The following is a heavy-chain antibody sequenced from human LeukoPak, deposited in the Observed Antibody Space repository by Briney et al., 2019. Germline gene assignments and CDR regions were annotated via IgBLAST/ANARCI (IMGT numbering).Heavy chain of an antibody. CDR1: GFTFSSYA. Sequence: PGGSLRLSCAASGFTFSSYAMSWVRQAPGKGLEWVSAISGSGGSTYYADSVKGRFTISRDNSKNTLYLQMNSLRAEDTAVYYCAKDLVVAASYYYYGMDVWGQGTTVTVSS. D-gene: IGHD2-15*01. V-gene: IGHV3-23*01. J-gene: IGHJ6*02. CDR2: ISGSGGST. CDR3: AKDLVVAASYYYYGMDV.